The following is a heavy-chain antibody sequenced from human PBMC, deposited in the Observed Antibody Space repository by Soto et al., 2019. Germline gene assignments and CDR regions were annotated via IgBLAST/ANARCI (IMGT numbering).Heavy chain of an antibody. CDR2: INPNSGAT. D-gene: IGHD1-26*01. Sequence: QVQLVQSGAEVKKPGASVKVSCKASGYTFTDYYLHWVRQSPGQGLECMGWINPNSGATNYAQKFQGRVTMTRDTSTSTAYRELCRVRTYATAVYYCAGLSGDWGQGTTVTVSS. V-gene: IGHV1-2*02. CDR3: AGLSGD. CDR1: GYTFTDYY. J-gene: IGHJ4*02.